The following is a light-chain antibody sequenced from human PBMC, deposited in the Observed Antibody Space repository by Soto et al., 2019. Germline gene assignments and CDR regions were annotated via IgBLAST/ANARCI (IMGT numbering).Light chain of an antibody. Sequence: EIVLTQSPGTLSLSLGEGATLSCRASQGVTSNYLAWYQQKPGQAPRLLIYGASTRATGIPDRFSGSGSGTDFTLTISRLEPEDFAVYYFQQYGNSPPWTFGQGTKVEIK. J-gene: IGKJ1*01. V-gene: IGKV3-20*01. CDR1: QGVTSNY. CDR2: GAS. CDR3: QQYGNSPPWT.